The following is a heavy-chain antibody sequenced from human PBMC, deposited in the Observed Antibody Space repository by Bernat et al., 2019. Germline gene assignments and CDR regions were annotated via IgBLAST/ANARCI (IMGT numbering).Heavy chain of an antibody. CDR2: ISGSGAAT. Sequence: EVQLLESGGGLVQPGESLRLSCVGSGFSFISYAMGWVRQSPGKGLEWVSGISGSGAATHYAESVEGRFTISRDNSKNTLYLQMNRLRAEDTAVYFCAKGAREVFLHNWFDPWGQGTQVTVSS. D-gene: IGHD1-26*01. CDR1: GFSFISYA. J-gene: IGHJ5*02. CDR3: AKGAREVFLHNWFDP. V-gene: IGHV3-23*01.